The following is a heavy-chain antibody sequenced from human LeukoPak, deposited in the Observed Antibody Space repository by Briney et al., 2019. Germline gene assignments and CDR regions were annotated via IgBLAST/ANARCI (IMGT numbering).Heavy chain of an antibody. CDR2: ISGSGGST. J-gene: IGHJ3*02. Sequence: ETLSLTCTVSGGSISSSSYYWGWIRQPPGKGLEWVSAISGSGGSTYYADSVKGRFTISRDNSKNTLYLQMNSLRAEDTAVYYCAKSFGGYDILTGYYEYYAFDIWGQGTMVTVSS. V-gene: IGHV3-23*01. CDR1: GGSISSSSYY. D-gene: IGHD3-9*01. CDR3: AKSFGGYDILTGYYEYYAFDI.